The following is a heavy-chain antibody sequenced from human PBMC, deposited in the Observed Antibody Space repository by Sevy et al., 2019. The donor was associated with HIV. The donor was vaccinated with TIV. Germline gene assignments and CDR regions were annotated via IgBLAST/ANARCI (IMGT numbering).Heavy chain of an antibody. CDR3: TRRRLTTVTTPSYGMDV. CDR2: IRSKANSYAT. V-gene: IGHV3-73*01. CDR1: GFTFSGSA. J-gene: IGHJ6*02. Sequence: GGSLRLSCAASGFTFSGSAMHWVRQASGKGLEWVGHIRSKANSYATAYAASVKGRFTISRDDSKNTAYLQMNSLKTEDTAVYYCTRRRLTTVTTPSYGMDVWGQGTTVTVSS. D-gene: IGHD4-17*01.